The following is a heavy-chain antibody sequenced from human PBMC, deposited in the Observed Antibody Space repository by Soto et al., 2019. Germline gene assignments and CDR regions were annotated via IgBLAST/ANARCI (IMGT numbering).Heavy chain of an antibody. CDR1: GFIFSNAW. Sequence: GGSLRLSCAASGFIFSNAWTSWVRQAPGKGLEWVGRIKSKTDGGTTDYGAAVKGRFTISRDDSKNTMYLQMDSLKTEDTAVYYCATGLSSSSSGWGQGTLVTVSS. J-gene: IGHJ4*02. CDR2: IKSKTDGGTT. D-gene: IGHD6-6*01. CDR3: ATGLSSSSSG. V-gene: IGHV3-15*01.